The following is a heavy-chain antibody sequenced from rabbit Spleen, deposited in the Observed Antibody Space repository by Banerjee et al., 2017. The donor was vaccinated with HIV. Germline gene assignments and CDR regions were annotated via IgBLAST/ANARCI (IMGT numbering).Heavy chain of an antibody. J-gene: IGHJ6*01. CDR2: IAGSSSGFT. V-gene: IGHV1S40*01. CDR3: ARDTGSSFSSYGMDL. D-gene: IGHD8-1*01. Sequence: QSLEESGGDLVKPGASRTLTCKASGFDLSSYWMYWVRQAPGKGLEWIACIAGSSSGFTYSATWAKGRFTCSKTSSTTVTLQMTSLTVADTATYFCARDTGSSFSSYGMDLWGPGTLVTVS. CDR1: GFDLSSYW.